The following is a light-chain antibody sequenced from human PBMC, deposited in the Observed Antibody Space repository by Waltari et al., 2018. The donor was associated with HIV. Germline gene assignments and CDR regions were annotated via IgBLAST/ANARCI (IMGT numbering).Light chain of an antibody. CDR2: DVS. CDR3: TSYTSSTTFWV. V-gene: IGLV2-14*03. Sequence: QSALTQPASVSGSPGQSITISCTGTSRDVGGYIYVSWYQQHPGKAPKLMIYDVSNRPSGVSNRFSCSKSGNTASLTISGLQAEDEADYYCTSYTSSTTFWVFGGGTKLTVL. CDR1: SRDVGGYIY. J-gene: IGLJ3*02.